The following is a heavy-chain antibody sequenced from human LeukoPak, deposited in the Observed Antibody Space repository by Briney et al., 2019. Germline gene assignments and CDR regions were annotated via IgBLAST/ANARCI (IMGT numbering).Heavy chain of an antibody. V-gene: IGHV3-23*01. Sequence: PGGTLRLSCAASGFTFSSYGMSWVRQAPGKGLEWVSAISGSGGSTYYADSVKGRFTISRDNSKNTLYLQMNSLRAEDTAVYYCAILARYRFDYWGQGTLVTVSS. J-gene: IGHJ4*02. CDR3: AILARYRFDY. CDR2: ISGSGGST. CDR1: GFTFSSYG. D-gene: IGHD5-12*01.